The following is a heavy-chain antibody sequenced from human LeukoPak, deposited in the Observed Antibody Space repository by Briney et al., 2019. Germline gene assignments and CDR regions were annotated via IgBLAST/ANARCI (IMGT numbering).Heavy chain of an antibody. J-gene: IGHJ4*02. CDR3: ARDVRYYYDSSGSGNFDY. V-gene: IGHV4-39*07. CDR1: GGSISSSSYY. D-gene: IGHD3-22*01. Sequence: SETLSLTCTVSGGSISSSSYYWGWIRQPPGKGLEWIGSIYYSGSTYYNPSLKSRVTISVDTSKNQFSLKLSSVTAADTAVYYCARDVRYYYDSSGSGNFDYWGQGTLVTVSS. CDR2: IYYSGST.